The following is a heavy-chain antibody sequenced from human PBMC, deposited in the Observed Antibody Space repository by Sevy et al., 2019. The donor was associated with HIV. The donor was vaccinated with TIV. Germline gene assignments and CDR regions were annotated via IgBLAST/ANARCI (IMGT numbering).Heavy chain of an antibody. D-gene: IGHD3-3*01. Sequence: GGSLTLSCAASGFSVNSNYMTWVRQAPGKGLDWVSIIYSDGSTKYADALKGRFTISRDNSKNTMYLQMNSLRVEDTAVYYCARGGTIFGLVRHYFDYWGQGTLVTVSS. CDR1: GFSVNSNY. J-gene: IGHJ4*02. CDR2: IYSDGST. CDR3: ARGGTIFGLVRHYFDY. V-gene: IGHV3-66*01.